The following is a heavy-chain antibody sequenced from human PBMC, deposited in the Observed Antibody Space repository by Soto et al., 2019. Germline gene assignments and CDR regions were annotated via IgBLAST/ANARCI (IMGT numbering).Heavy chain of an antibody. Sequence: GGSLRLSCAASGFTFSDYYMSWIRQAPGKGLEWVSYISSSGSTIYYADSVKGRFTISRDNAKNSPYLQMNSLRAEDTAVYYCARPRSRIVVVPAAIPPPVDPWGQGTLVTVSS. CDR3: ARPRSRIVVVPAAIPPPVDP. J-gene: IGHJ5*02. CDR1: GFTFSDYY. D-gene: IGHD2-2*01. CDR2: ISSSGSTI. V-gene: IGHV3-11*01.